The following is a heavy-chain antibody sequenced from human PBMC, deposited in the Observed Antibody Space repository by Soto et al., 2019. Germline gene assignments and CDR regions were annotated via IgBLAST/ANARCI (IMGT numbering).Heavy chain of an antibody. CDR2: FDPEDGET. CDR3: ATVQAPFGVVVYYFDY. D-gene: IGHD3-3*01. Sequence: ASVKFSCKVSGYTLTELSMHWVRQAPGKGLEWMGGFDPEDGETIYAQKFQGRVTMTEDTSTDTAYMELSSLRSEDTAVYYCATVQAPFGVVVYYFDYWGQGTLVTVSS. J-gene: IGHJ4*02. CDR1: GYTLTELS. V-gene: IGHV1-24*01.